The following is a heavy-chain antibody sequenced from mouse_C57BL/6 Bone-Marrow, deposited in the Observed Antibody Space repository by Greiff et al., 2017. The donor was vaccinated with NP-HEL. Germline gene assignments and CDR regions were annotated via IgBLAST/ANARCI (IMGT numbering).Heavy chain of an antibody. CDR3: ARGPFTTVVANFPYYYAMDY. V-gene: IGHV3-6*01. CDR2: ISYDGSN. D-gene: IGHD1-1*01. J-gene: IGHJ4*01. CDR1: GYSITSGYY. Sequence: VQLKQSGPGLVKPSQSLSLTCSVTGYSITSGYYWNWIRQFPGNKLEWMGYISYDGSNNYNPSLKNRISITRDTSKNQFFLKLNSVTTEDTATYYCARGPFTTVVANFPYYYAMDYWGQGTSVTVSS.